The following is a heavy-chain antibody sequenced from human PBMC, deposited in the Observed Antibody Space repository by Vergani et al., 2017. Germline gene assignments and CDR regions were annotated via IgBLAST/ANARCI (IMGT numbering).Heavy chain of an antibody. CDR3: EHSCDDDSSGYYSDYFDY. J-gene: IGHJ4*02. CDR1: GFSLSTSGVG. CDR2: IYWNDDK. V-gene: IGHV2-5*01. Sequence: QITLKESGPTLVKPTQTLTLTCTFSGFSLSTSGVGVGWIRQPPGKALEWLARIYWNDDKRYSPSLKSRLTITKDTSKNQLVLTMTNMDPVDTATYYCEHSCDDDSSGYYSDYFDYGGQGTLVTVSS. D-gene: IGHD3-22*01.